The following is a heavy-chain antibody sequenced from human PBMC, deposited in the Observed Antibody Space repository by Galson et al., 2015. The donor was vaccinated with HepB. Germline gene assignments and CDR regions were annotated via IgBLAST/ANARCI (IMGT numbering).Heavy chain of an antibody. J-gene: IGHJ4*02. CDR3: ARDGSYYGSGGDY. V-gene: IGHV1-3*01. CDR2: INAGNGNT. Sequence: SVKVSCKASGYTFTSYAMHWVRQAPGQRLEWMGWINAGNGNTKYSQKFQGRVTITRDTSASTAYMELSSLRSEDTAVYYCARDGSYYGSGGDYWGQGTLVTVSS. D-gene: IGHD3-10*01. CDR1: GYTFTSYA.